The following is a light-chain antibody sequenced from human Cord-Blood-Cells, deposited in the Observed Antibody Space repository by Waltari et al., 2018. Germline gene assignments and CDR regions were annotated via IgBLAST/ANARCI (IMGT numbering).Light chain of an antibody. CDR2: DVS. J-gene: IGLJ3*02. CDR1: SSDVGGYNY. CDR3: SSYTSSSTWV. V-gene: IGLV2-14*03. Sequence: QSALTQPASVSGSPGQSITISCTGTSSDVGGYNYVSWYQQHPGKAPKLMIYDVSNRPSGVSTRCSCSKSGNTASLTISGLQAEDEADYYCSSYTSSSTWVFGGGTKLTVL.